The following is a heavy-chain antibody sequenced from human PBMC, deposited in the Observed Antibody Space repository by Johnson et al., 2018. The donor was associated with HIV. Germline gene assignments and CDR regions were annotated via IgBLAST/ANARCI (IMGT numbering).Heavy chain of an antibody. D-gene: IGHD6-13*01. CDR3: AKVRSSSWYDAFDI. V-gene: IGHV3-7*01. CDR1: GFTFSSYG. J-gene: IGHJ3*02. Sequence: VQLVESGGGLVQPWGSLRLSCAASGFTFSSYGMHWVRQAPGKGLEWVANIKQDGSEKYYVDSVKGRFTISRDNSKNTLYLQMNSLRIEDTAVYYCAKVRSSSWYDAFDIWGQGTMVTVSS. CDR2: IKQDGSEK.